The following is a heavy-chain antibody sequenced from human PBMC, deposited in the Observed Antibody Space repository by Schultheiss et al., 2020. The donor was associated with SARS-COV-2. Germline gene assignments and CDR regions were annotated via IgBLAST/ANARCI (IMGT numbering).Heavy chain of an antibody. V-gene: IGHV3-66*02. CDR3: ARTVLPTVTTGYDY. CDR1: GFTVSSYY. J-gene: IGHJ4*02. Sequence: GESLKISCAASGFTVSSYYMTWVRQAPGKGLEWVSIIYSGGSTYYADSVKGRFTISRDNSKNTLYLQMNSLRAEDTAVYYCARTVLPTVTTGYDYWGQGTLVTVSS. D-gene: IGHD4-11*01. CDR2: IYSGGST.